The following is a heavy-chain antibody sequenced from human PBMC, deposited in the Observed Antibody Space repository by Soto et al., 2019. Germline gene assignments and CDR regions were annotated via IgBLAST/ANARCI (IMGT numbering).Heavy chain of an antibody. CDR2: ISSSGSYT. CDR1: GFTFSDYY. V-gene: IGHV3-11*06. CDR3: ARDTKEGFDP. J-gene: IGHJ5*02. Sequence: GGSLRLSCAASGFTFSDYYMSWIRQAPGQGLEWVSYISSSGSYTNYADSVKGRFTISRDNAKNSLYLQMNSMRAEDTAVYYCARDTKEGFDPWGQGTLVTVSS.